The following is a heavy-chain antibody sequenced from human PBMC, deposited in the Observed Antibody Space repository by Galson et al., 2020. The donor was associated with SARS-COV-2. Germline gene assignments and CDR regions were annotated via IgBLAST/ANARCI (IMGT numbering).Heavy chain of an antibody. Sequence: GESLKISCAASGFTFSTYEMNWVRQAPGKGLEWVSYISSSGDTVYYRDSVKGRFTIARDNAKNSLSLQINSLTGEDTAVYYCVGGATRSGSPGSLYVMDVWGRGTTVTVS. D-gene: IGHD1-26*01. V-gene: IGHV3-48*03. J-gene: IGHJ6*02. CDR2: ISSSGDTV. CDR1: GFTFSTYE. CDR3: VGGATRSGSPGSLYVMDV.